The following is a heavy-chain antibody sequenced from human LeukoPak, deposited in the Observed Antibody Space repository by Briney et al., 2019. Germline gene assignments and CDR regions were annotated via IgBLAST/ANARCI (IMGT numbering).Heavy chain of an antibody. CDR3: AKDRWLQGYFDY. Sequence: GGSLRLSCAASGFTFSSYSMNWVRQAPGKGLEWVSSISSSSSYIYYADSVKGRFTISRDNAKDSLYLQMNSLRAEDTAVYYCAKDRWLQGYFDYWGQGTLVTVSS. CDR1: GFTFSSYS. D-gene: IGHD5-24*01. J-gene: IGHJ4*02. CDR2: ISSSSSYI. V-gene: IGHV3-21*01.